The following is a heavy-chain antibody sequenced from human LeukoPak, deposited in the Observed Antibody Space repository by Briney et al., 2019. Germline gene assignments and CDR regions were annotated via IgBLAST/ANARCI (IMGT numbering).Heavy chain of an antibody. J-gene: IGHJ4*02. CDR1: GGSIIGSSYY. D-gene: IGHD4-17*01. CDR2: AFYSGDT. Sequence: SETLSLTCTVSGGSIIGSSYYWGWIRQPPGKGLEWIGSAFYSGDTYYKSSLKSRVTISVDTSKNQFSLKLSSVTAADTAVYYCGRLRGAMTTVTSDFDCWGQGTLVTVSS. V-gene: IGHV4-39*01. CDR3: GRLRGAMTTVTSDFDC.